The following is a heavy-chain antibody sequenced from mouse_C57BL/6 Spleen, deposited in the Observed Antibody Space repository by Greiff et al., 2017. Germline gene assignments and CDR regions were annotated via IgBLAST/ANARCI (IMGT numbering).Heavy chain of an antibody. CDR1: GFSLTSYG. D-gene: IGHD3-2*02. J-gene: IGHJ3*01. V-gene: IGHV2-2*01. Sequence: VKVVESGPGLVQPSQSLSITCTVSGFSLTSYGVHWVRQSPGKGLEWLGVIWSGGSTDYNAAFISRLSISKDNSKSQVFFKMNSLQADDTAIYYCAREGQLRLQAWFAYWGQGTLVTVSA. CDR2: IWSGGST. CDR3: AREGQLRLQAWFAY.